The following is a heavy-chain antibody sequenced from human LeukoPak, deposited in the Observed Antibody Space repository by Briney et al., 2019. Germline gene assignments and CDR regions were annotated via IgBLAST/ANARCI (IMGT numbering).Heavy chain of an antibody. V-gene: IGHV3-23*01. CDR2: ISGRVDST. CDR1: GFTLRNYA. Sequence: GGSLRLSCAASGFTLRNYAMTWVRQAPGKGLEWVSAISGRVDSTYYVDSVKGRFTISRDNSKNTLYLQMNSLRAEDTAVYYCAKWGDYDILTGYYDPDYWGQGTLVTVSS. D-gene: IGHD3-9*01. J-gene: IGHJ4*02. CDR3: AKWGDYDILTGYYDPDY.